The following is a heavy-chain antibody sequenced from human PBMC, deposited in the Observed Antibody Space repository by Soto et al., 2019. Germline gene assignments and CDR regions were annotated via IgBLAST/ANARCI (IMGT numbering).Heavy chain of an antibody. D-gene: IGHD2-8*01. V-gene: IGHV4-39*01. CDR2: IYYSGST. Sequence: SETLSLTCTVSGGSISSSSYYWGWIHQPPGKGLEWIGSIYYSGSTYYNPSLKSRVTISVDTSKNQFSLKLSSVTAADTAVYYCARTGYCTNGVCYTWSYYYYYGMDVWGQGTTVTVSS. CDR3: ARTGYCTNGVCYTWSYYYYYGMDV. CDR1: GGSISSSSYY. J-gene: IGHJ6*02.